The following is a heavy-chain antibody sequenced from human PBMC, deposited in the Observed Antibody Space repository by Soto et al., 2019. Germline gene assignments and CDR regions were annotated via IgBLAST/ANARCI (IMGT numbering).Heavy chain of an antibody. Sequence: QITLQESGPTWVKPTQPLTLTCTFSRFSLTTSGVGVGWTRQPPGKALEWLALIYWTDNTYYSPALKSRLTITQDTSTNQLVLTMTDVDPVDTATYYCAHRQDPFVCDSWGQGTLVTVAS. CDR2: IYWTDNT. CDR1: RFSLTTSGVG. V-gene: IGHV2-5*01. J-gene: IGHJ4*02. CDR3: AHRQDPFVCDS.